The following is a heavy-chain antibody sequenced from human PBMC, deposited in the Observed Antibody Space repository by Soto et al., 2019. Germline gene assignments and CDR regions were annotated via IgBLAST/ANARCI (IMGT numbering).Heavy chain of an antibody. V-gene: IGHV2-5*01. CDR3: AHSFISQWLGGY. J-gene: IGHJ4*02. CDR1: GFSLSTSGVG. CDR2: IYWNDDK. Sequence: QITLKVSGPTLVKPTQTLTLTCTFSGFSLSTSGVGVGWIRQPPGKALEWLALIYWNDDKRYSPSLKSRLTITKATSKNQVVLTMTNMDPVDTATYYCAHSFISQWLGGYWGQGTLVTFSS. D-gene: IGHD6-19*01.